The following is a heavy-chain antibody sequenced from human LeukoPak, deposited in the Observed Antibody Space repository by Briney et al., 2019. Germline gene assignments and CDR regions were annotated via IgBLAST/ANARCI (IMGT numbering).Heavy chain of an antibody. D-gene: IGHD5-12*01. Sequence: ASVKVSRKASGYTFTSYDINWVRQATGQGLEWMGWMNPNSGNTGYAQKFQGRVTMTRNTSISTAYMELSSLRPEDTAVYYCASGRTRYSGYDYAYWGQGTLVTVSS. CDR1: GYTFTSYD. CDR3: ASGRTRYSGYDYAY. CDR2: MNPNSGNT. V-gene: IGHV1-8*01. J-gene: IGHJ4*02.